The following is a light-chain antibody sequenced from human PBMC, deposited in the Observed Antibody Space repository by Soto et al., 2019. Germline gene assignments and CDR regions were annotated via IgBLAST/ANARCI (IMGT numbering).Light chain of an antibody. Sequence: QSALTQPRSVSGSPGQSVTISRTGTSSDVGGYNYVSWHQQHPGKAPKLMIHDVSKRPSGIPDRFSGSKSGNTASLTISGLQAEDEADYYCCSYAGSYTWVFGGGTKLTVL. CDR1: SSDVGGYNY. CDR3: CSYAGSYTWV. J-gene: IGLJ3*02. CDR2: DVS. V-gene: IGLV2-11*01.